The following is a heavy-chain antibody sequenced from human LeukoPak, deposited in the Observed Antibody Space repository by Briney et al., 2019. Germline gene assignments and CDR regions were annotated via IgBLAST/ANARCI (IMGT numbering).Heavy chain of an antibody. CDR1: GGSISSYY. CDR3: ARGSQQLLAFDI. V-gene: IGHV4-59*08. D-gene: IGHD6-19*01. Sequence: SETLSLTCTVSGGSISSYYWSWIRQPPGKGLEWIGYIYYSGSTNYNPSLKSRVTISVDTSKNQFSLKLSSVTAADTAVYYCARGSQQLLAFDIWGQGTMVTVSS. J-gene: IGHJ3*02. CDR2: IYYSGST.